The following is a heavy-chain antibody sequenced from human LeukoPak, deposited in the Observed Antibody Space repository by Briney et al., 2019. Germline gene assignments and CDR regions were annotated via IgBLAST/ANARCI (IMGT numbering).Heavy chain of an antibody. CDR3: ARARRAVAGGGIDY. CDR2: TYYRSKWNN. CDR1: GDSLSRHSVA. J-gene: IGHJ4*02. Sequence: QTPSLTCAISGDSLSRHSVAWSSIRQSPSRGLEWLGRTYYRSKWNNDYAVSVKSRITINPDTAKNQFSLQLNSVTPEDTAVYYCARARRAVAGGGIDYWGQGTLVTVSS. D-gene: IGHD6-19*01. V-gene: IGHV6-1*01.